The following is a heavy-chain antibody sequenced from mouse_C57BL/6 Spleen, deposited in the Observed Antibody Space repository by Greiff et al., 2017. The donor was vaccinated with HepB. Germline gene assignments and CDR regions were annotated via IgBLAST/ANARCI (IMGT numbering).Heavy chain of an antibody. V-gene: IGHV1-55*01. D-gene: IGHD2-4*01. J-gene: IGHJ4*01. Sequence: QVQLQQPGAELVKPGASVKMSCKASGYTFTSYWITWVKQRPGQGLEWIGDIYPGSGSTNYNEKFKSKATLTVDTSSSTAYMQLSSLTSEDSAVYYCARRGYDYDDYAMDYWGQGTSVTVSS. CDR1: GYTFTSYW. CDR2: IYPGSGST. CDR3: ARRGYDYDDYAMDY.